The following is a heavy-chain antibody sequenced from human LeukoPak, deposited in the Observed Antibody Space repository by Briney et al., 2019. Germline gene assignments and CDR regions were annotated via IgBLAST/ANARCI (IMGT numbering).Heavy chain of an antibody. D-gene: IGHD2-21*01. CDR1: VGSFSGYH. Sequence: PSETLSLPCAVYVGSFSGYHWSWIRRPPGKGLEWIGEINDSGNANYKSSLKSRVTISADWSKNQFSLKMTSVTVADTAVYYCARQGHISAFDIWGQGNLVIVSS. CDR2: INDSGNA. J-gene: IGHJ4*02. CDR3: ARQGHISAFDI. V-gene: IGHV4-34*01.